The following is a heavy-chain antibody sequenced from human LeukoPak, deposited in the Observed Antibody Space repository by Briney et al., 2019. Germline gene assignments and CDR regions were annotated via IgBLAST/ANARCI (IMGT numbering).Heavy chain of an antibody. CDR2: IYPGDSET. CDR1: GYSFTTYW. D-gene: IGHD5-24*01. V-gene: IGHV5-51*01. J-gene: IGHJ3*02. Sequence: GESLKISCKGSGYSFTTYWIAWVRQMPGEGLEWMGIIYPGDSETRYSPSFQGQATISADKSITTAYLQWGSLKASDTAMYYCTRSPRDGYHDAFDIWGQGTMVTVFS. CDR3: TRSPRDGYHDAFDI.